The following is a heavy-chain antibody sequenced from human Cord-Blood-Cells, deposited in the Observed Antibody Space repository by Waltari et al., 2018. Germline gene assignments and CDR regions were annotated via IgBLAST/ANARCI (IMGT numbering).Heavy chain of an antibody. CDR2: IYYSGST. V-gene: IGHV4-59*01. D-gene: IGHD1-26*01. J-gene: IGHJ5*02. CDR1: GGSISSYY. Sequence: QVQLQESRPGLVKPSETLSLTCTVSGGSISSYYWRWIRQPPGKGLEWIGYIYYSGSTNYNPSLKSRVTISVDTSKNQFSLKLSSVTAADTAVYYCARERVGATASVWFDPWGQGTLVTVSS. CDR3: ARERVGATASVWFDP.